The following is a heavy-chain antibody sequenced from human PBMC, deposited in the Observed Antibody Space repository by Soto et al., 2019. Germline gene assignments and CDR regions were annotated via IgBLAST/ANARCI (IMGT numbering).Heavy chain of an antibody. D-gene: IGHD2-2*01. CDR1: GFTFSGYW. J-gene: IGHJ4*02. CDR3: AKNNRYCSSTNCFVFDY. CDR2: IKQDGSEK. V-gene: IGHV3-7*01. Sequence: EVQLVESGGGLVKPGGSRRLSCEASGFTFSGYWMSWVRQPPGKGLEWVANIKQDGSEKYYVDSVKGRFTISRDNAKNSLYLLMNSLRAEDTAVYYCAKNNRYCSSTNCFVFDYWGQGTLVTVSS.